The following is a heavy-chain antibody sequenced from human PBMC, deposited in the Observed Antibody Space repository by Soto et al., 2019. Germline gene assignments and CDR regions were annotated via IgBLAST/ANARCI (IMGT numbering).Heavy chain of an antibody. Sequence: QVHLLLQSGAEVKKPGSSVKVSCKASGGTPSNSAISWGRQAPGQGLEWMGGIIPVFGLVKYAQNFQGRATITADESTNTAYMELSSLRPEDTAVYYCAGGRIVVVGSRAYYGMDVWGQGTTVTVSS. CDR3: AGGRIVVVGSRAYYGMDV. CDR1: GGTPSNSA. J-gene: IGHJ6*02. CDR2: IIPVFGLV. D-gene: IGHD3-22*01. V-gene: IGHV1-69*01.